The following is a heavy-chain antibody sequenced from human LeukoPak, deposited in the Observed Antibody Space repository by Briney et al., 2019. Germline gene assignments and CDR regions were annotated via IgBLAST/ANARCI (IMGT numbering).Heavy chain of an antibody. D-gene: IGHD3-10*01. Sequence: PGGSLRLSCAASGSTFSRYWTHWVRQAPGKGLVWVSRVKSDGSDTIYADSVKGRFTISRDSAKNTLYLQMDSLRAEDTAVYYCTTGIGNYYYYWGQGTLVTVAS. J-gene: IGHJ4*02. CDR1: GSTFSRYW. V-gene: IGHV3-74*01. CDR2: VKSDGSDT. CDR3: TTGIGNYYYY.